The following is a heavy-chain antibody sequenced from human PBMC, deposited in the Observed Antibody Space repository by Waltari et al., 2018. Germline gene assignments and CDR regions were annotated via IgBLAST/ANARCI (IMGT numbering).Heavy chain of an antibody. Sequence: EVQLVESGGVVVQPGGSLRLSCAASGFTFDDYAMHWVRQAPGKGLEWVSFISWDGGSTYYADSVKGRFTISRDNSKNSLYLQMNSLRAEDTALYYCAKDIGSGWYDYWGQGTLVTVSS. D-gene: IGHD6-19*01. CDR2: ISWDGGST. V-gene: IGHV3-43D*03. CDR3: AKDIGSGWYDY. CDR1: GFTFDDYA. J-gene: IGHJ4*02.